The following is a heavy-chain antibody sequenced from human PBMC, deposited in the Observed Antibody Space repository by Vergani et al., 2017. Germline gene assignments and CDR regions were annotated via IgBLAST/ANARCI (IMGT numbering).Heavy chain of an antibody. CDR2: IHSSGTT. CDR3: ARDSWTSELRGVYWFDT. D-gene: IGHD3-10*01. J-gene: IGHJ5*02. Sequence: QVQLHESGPGLVKPSQTLSLTCTVSGGSITSGSFYWSWIRQPAGKGLEWIGRIHSSGTTNYNPSLKSRGTLSVDTYKNQLSLRMTSVTAADTAVSYCARDSWTSELRGVYWFDTWGQGTLVSVSS. CDR1: GGSITSGSFY. V-gene: IGHV4-61*02.